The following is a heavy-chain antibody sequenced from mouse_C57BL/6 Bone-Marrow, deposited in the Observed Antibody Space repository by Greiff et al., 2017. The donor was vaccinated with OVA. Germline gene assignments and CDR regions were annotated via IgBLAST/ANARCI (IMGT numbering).Heavy chain of an antibody. CDR1: GFTFSDYY. V-gene: IGHV5-16*01. Sequence: EVKVVESEGGLVQPGSSMKLSCTASGFTFSDYYMAWVRQVPEKGLEWVANINYDGSSTYYLDSLKSRFIISRDNAKNILYLQMSSLKSEDTATYYCAREGRYNWYFDDWGRGSTVTVAS. D-gene: IGHD2-14*01. CDR2: INYDGSST. CDR3: AREGRYNWYFDD. J-gene: IGHJ1*03.